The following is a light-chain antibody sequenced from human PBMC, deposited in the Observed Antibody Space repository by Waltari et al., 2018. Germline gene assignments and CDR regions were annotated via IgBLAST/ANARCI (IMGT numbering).Light chain of an antibody. CDR2: AAA. CDR1: QGISNF. V-gene: IGKV1-27*01. J-gene: IGKJ3*01. Sequence: DIQMTQSPSSLSASVGDRVTITCRASQGISNFLAWYQQRPGKVPKPLINAAATLQSGVPSRFSGSGSGTDFTLTISSLQPEDVATYYCQKYDSAPFTFGPGTKVDIK. CDR3: QKYDSAPFT.